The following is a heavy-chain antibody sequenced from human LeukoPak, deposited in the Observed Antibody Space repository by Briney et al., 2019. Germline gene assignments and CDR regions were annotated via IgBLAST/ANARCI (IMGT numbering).Heavy chain of an antibody. V-gene: IGHV4-59*01. D-gene: IGHD3-10*01. CDR1: GGSISSYY. J-gene: IGHJ3*02. CDR2: TYYSGST. CDR3: ARAPITMVRGVSAFDI. Sequence: PSETLSLTCTVSGGSISSYYWSWIRQPPGKGLEWIGYTYYSGSTNYNPSLKSRVTISVDTSKNQFSLKLSSVTAADTAVYYCARAPITMVRGVSAFDIWGQGTMVTVSS.